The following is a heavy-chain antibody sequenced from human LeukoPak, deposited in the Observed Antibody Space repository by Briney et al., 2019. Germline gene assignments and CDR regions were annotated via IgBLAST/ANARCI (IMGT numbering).Heavy chain of an antibody. V-gene: IGHV1-24*01. D-gene: IGHD5-24*01. J-gene: IGHJ4*02. CDR3: ATPRAGRDGYKIYLGFDY. CDR1: GYTLTELS. Sequence: ASVKVSCKVSGYTLTELSMHWVRQAPGKGLEWMGGFDPEDGETIYAQKIQGRVTMTEDTSTDTAYMELSSLRSEDTAVYYCATPRAGRDGYKIYLGFDYWGQGTLVTVSS. CDR2: FDPEDGET.